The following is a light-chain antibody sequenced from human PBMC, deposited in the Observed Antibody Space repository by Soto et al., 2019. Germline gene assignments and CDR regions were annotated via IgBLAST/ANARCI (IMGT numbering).Light chain of an antibody. CDR1: SSDDGGYNY. CDR2: DVS. Sequence: QSALTQRASVSGSPGQSITISCTGTSSDDGGYNYVSWYQQHPGKAPKLMIYDVSNRPSGVSNRFSGSKSGNTASLTISGLQAEDEADYYCSSYTSSSTLVFGGGTKLTVL. V-gene: IGLV2-14*01. J-gene: IGLJ2*01. CDR3: SSYTSSSTLV.